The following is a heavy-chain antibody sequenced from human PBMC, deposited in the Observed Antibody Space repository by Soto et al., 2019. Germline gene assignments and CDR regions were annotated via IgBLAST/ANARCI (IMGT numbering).Heavy chain of an antibody. J-gene: IGHJ4*02. CDR1: GFTFSSYT. D-gene: IGHD4-17*01. V-gene: IGHV3-23*01. CDR3: AKDLRPDGVWDFDD. Sequence: GGSLRLSCAASGFTFSSYTMNWVRQAPGKGLEWVSGINSGGRTYYADSMKGRFTISRDDSKNTLYLQIISLRAEDTAVYYCAKDLRPDGVWDFDDWGQGTLVTVS. CDR2: INSGGRT.